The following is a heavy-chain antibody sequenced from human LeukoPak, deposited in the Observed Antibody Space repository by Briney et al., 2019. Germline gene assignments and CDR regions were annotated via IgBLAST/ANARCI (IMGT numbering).Heavy chain of an antibody. V-gene: IGHV3-23*01. CDR1: GFTFSSYA. CDR3: AKDPYALVVVTPYFDY. Sequence: PGGSLRLSCAASGFTFSSYAMNWVRQAPGKGLEWVSAISGSGGSTYYADSVKGRFTISRDNSKNTLYLQMNSLRAEDTAVYYCAKDPYALVVVTPYFDYWGQGTLVTVSS. D-gene: IGHD3-22*01. CDR2: ISGSGGST. J-gene: IGHJ4*02.